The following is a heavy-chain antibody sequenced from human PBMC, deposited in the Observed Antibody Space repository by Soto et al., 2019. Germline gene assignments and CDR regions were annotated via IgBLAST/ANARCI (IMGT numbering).Heavy chain of an antibody. J-gene: IGHJ3*02. CDR2: IISIFGTP. D-gene: IGHD3-10*01. CDR1: GGTFSSYA. CDR3: ARAAHLPSYGSLSGSRSAFDI. V-gene: IGHV1-69*06. Sequence: GASVKVSCKASGGTFSSYAIGWVRQARGQGLEWMGGIISIFGTPNYTQKFQGRVTITADKSTSTAYMELSSLRSQDTAVYYCARAAHLPSYGSLSGSRSAFDIWGQGTMVTVSS.